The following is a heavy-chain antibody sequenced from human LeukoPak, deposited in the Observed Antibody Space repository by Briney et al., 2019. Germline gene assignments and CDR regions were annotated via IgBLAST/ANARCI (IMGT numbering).Heavy chain of an antibody. Sequence: ASVKVSCKASGHTFTSYGISWVRQAPGQGLEWMGWISAYNGNTNYAQKLQGRVTMTTDTSTSTAYMELRSLRSDDTAVYYCARGDHIVVVTAPDYWGQGTLVTVSS. D-gene: IGHD2-21*02. V-gene: IGHV1-18*01. CDR1: GHTFTSYG. CDR2: ISAYNGNT. CDR3: ARGDHIVVVTAPDY. J-gene: IGHJ4*02.